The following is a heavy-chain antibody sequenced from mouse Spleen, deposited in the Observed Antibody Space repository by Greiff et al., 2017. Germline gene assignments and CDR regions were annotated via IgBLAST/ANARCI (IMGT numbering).Heavy chain of an antibody. CDR1: GFTFSSYA. D-gene: IGHD1-2*01. CDR2: ISSGGGNT. CDR3: ARQGITTARFAY. J-gene: IGHJ3*01. Sequence: EVKLMESGGGLVKLGGSLKLSCAASGFTFSSYAMSWVRQTPEKRLEWVATISSGGGNTYYPDSVKGRFTISRDNAKNTLYLQMSSLKSEDTAMYYCARQGITTARFAYWGQGTLVTVSA. V-gene: IGHV5-9*04.